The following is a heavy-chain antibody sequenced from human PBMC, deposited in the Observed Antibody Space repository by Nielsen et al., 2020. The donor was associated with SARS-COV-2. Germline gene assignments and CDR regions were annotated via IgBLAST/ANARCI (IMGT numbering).Heavy chain of an antibody. CDR2: ISGSTDYT. V-gene: IGHV3-11*06. J-gene: IGHJ6*02. CDR1: GFTFSDYY. CDR3: ARSPFHRSSWYSMDV. D-gene: IGHD6-13*01. Sequence: GESLKISCAASGFTFSDYYMIWIRQAPGKGLEWLSYISGSTDYTNYADSVKGRFTISRDNVKNSLYLQLSSLSAEDTAVYYCARSPFHRSSWYSMDVWGQGTTVTVSS.